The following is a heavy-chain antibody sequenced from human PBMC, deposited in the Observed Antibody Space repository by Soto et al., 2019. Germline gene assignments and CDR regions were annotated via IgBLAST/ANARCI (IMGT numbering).Heavy chain of an antibody. D-gene: IGHD3-22*01. CDR2: IYSSGST. CDR1: GGSISSYY. J-gene: IGHJ4*02. V-gene: IGHV4-59*01. CDR3: ARDLPPSYDSSGYSVFFDY. Sequence: SETLSLTCSVSGGSISSYYWSWIRQSPGKGLEWIGYIYSSGSTNYNPSLKSRVTISVDTSKNQFSLKLSSVTAADTAVYYCARDLPPSYDSSGYSVFFDYWGQGTLVT.